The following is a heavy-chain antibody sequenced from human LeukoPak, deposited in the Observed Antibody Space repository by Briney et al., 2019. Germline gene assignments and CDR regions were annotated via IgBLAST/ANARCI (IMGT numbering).Heavy chain of an antibody. CDR2: INPSGGST. D-gene: IGHD6-6*01. Sequence: ASVKVSCKASGYTFTSYYMHWVRQAPGQGLEWMGIINPSGGSTSYAQKFQGRVTMTRDTSTSTVYMELSSPRSEDTAVYYCARTAPSIAARYSREAFDIWGQGTMVTVSS. J-gene: IGHJ3*02. CDR3: ARTAPSIAARYSREAFDI. CDR1: GYTFTSYY. V-gene: IGHV1-46*01.